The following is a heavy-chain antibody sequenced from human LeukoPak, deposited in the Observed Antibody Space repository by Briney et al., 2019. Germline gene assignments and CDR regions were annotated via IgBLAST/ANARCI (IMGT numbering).Heavy chain of an antibody. CDR1: GFTFSSYA. J-gene: IGHJ5*02. V-gene: IGHV3-30*07. CDR2: ISYDGSNK. D-gene: IGHD2-15*01. CDR3: AKDWGFGGENWFDP. Sequence: GRSLRLSCAASGFTFSSYAMHWVRQAPGKGLEWVAVISYDGSNKYYADSVKGRFTISRDNSKNTLYLQMNSLRAEDTAVYYCAKDWGFGGENWFDPWGQGTLVTVSS.